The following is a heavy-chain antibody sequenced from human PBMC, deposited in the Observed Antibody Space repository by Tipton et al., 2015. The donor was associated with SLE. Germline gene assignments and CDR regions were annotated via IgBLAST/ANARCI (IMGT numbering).Heavy chain of an antibody. CDR2: IKQDGSEK. V-gene: IGHV3-7*03. CDR3: ARTRGYEVDY. D-gene: IGHD5-12*01. J-gene: IGHJ4*02. Sequence: SLRLSCAASGFTFSFYWMSRVRQAPGKGLEWVANIKQDGSEKNYVDSVKGRFTISRDNAKNSLYLQMNSLRVEDTAVYYCARTRGYEVDYWGQGTLVTVSS. CDR1: GFTFSFYW.